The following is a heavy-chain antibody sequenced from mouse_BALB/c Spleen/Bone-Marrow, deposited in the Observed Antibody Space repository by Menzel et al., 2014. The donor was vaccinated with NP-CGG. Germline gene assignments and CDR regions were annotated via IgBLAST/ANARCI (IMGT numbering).Heavy chain of an antibody. V-gene: IGHV5-17*02. D-gene: IGHD1-1*01. Sequence: EVQLPQSGGGFVQPGGSRKLSCAASGFTFSSFAMHWVRQAPEKGLEWVAYISSGSSTIYYADTVMGRFTISRDNPKNTLFLQMTSLRSEDTAMYYCARSGSSSGYFDYWGQGTTLTVSS. J-gene: IGHJ2*01. CDR3: ARSGSSSGYFDY. CDR1: GFTFSSFA. CDR2: ISSGSSTI.